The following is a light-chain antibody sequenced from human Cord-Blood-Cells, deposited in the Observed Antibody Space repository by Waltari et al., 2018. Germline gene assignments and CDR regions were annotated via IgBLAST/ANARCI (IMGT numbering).Light chain of an antibody. Sequence: SYELTQPPSVSVSPGQTASITCSGDKLGDKYACWYQQKPGQSPVLVIYQDSKRPSGIPGRFAGSNSGNTATLNISGTQAMDEADYYCQAWDSSVVFGGGTKLTVL. V-gene: IGLV3-1*01. CDR1: KLGDKY. CDR2: QDS. J-gene: IGLJ2*01. CDR3: QAWDSSVV.